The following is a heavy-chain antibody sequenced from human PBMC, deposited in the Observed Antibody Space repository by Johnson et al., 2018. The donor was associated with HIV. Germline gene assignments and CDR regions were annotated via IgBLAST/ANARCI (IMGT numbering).Heavy chain of an antibody. CDR2: IGTGGDT. CDR3: ARAKVGRGAEGWAFDI. J-gene: IGHJ3*02. Sequence: VQLVESGGGLVQPGGSLRLSCAASGFSVSTYYMSWVRQAPGRGLEWVSAIGTGGDTYYPGSVKGRFTLSRENAKTSLFLQMNSLRAGDTAVYYCARAKVGRGAEGWAFDIWGQGTMVTVSS. D-gene: IGHD3-10*01. CDR1: GFSVSTYY. V-gene: IGHV3-13*01.